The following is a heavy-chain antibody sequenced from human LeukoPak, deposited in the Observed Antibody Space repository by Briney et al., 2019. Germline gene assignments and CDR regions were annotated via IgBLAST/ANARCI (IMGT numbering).Heavy chain of an antibody. CDR2: IRYDGSNK. Sequence: GGSLRLSCAASGFTFSSYGMHWVRQAPGKGLEWVAFIRYDGSNKYYADSVKGRFTISRDNSKNTLYLQMNSLRAEDTAVYYCAKIAVAGMYYFDYWGQGTLVTVSS. CDR3: AKIAVAGMYYFDY. CDR1: GFTFSSYG. D-gene: IGHD6-19*01. V-gene: IGHV3-30*02. J-gene: IGHJ4*02.